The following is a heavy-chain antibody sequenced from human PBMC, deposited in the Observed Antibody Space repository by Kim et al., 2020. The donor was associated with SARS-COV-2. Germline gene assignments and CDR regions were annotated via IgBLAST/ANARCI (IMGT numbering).Heavy chain of an antibody. D-gene: IGHD3-10*01. CDR2: NT. V-gene: IGHV1-3*01. CDR3: ARELGQPDDY. Sequence: NTKYSQKFQGRVTITRDTSARTAYMGLSSLGSEDTAVYYCARELGQPDDYWGQGTLVTVSS. J-gene: IGHJ4*02.